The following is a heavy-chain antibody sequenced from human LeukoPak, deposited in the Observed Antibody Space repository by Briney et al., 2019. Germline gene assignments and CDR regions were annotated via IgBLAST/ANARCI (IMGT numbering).Heavy chain of an antibody. D-gene: IGHD6-19*01. Sequence: SETLSLTCNVSGGSMNGYYWSWVRQPPGKALEWIGYIYSSGSTYYNPSLKSRVTISVDTSKNQFSLKLSSVTAADTAVYYCAREPNSSGWSFDYWGQGTLVTVSS. CDR2: IYSSGST. V-gene: IGHV4-4*08. CDR3: AREPNSSGWSFDY. CDR1: GGSMNGYY. J-gene: IGHJ4*02.